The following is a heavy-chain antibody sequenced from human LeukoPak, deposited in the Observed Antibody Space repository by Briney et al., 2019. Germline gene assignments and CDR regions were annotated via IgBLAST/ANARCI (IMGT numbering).Heavy chain of an antibody. J-gene: IGHJ6*02. D-gene: IGHD4-17*01. CDR2: ISYDGSNK. Sequence: PGRSLRLSCAASGFTFSSYGMHWVRQAPGKGLEWVAVISYDGSNKYYADSVKGRFTISRDNSKNTLYLQMNSLRAEDTAVYYCAREGGWDGDYDSTLYYYYGMDVWGQGTTVTVSS. V-gene: IGHV3-30*03. CDR3: AREGGWDGDYDSTLYYYYGMDV. CDR1: GFTFSSYG.